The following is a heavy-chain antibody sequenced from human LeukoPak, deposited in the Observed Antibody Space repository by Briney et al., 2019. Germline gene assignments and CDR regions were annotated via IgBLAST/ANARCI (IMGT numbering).Heavy chain of an antibody. CDR3: ARGVSGVVVSAGDFDY. J-gene: IGHJ4*02. V-gene: IGHV3-48*03. CDR1: GFTFSSYE. Sequence: PGGSLRLSCAASGFTFSSYEMSWVRQAPGRGLEWVSYISSSGSTIYYADSVKGRFTISRANANNSLYLQMNSLRAEDTAVYYCARGVSGVVVSAGDFDYWGKRTLVTVS. CDR2: ISSSGSTI. D-gene: IGHD2-21*02.